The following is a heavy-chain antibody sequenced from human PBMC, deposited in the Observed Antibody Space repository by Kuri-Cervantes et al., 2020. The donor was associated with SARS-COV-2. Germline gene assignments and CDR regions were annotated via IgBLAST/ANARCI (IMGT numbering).Heavy chain of an antibody. Sequence: ASVKVSCKASGYTFTNYYMHWVRQAPGQGLEWMGILNPSGGSTSYAQKFQGRVTMTRDTSTSTVYMELSSLRSEDTAVYYCARGVQLWFQGNYYYYYTDVWGKGTTVTVSS. CDR2: LNPSGGST. CDR3: ARGVQLWFQGNYYYYYTDV. CDR1: GYTFTNYY. J-gene: IGHJ6*03. D-gene: IGHD5-18*01. V-gene: IGHV1-46*01.